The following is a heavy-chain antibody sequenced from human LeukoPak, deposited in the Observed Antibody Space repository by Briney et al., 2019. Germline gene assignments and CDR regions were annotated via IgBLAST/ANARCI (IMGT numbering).Heavy chain of an antibody. J-gene: IGHJ6*03. CDR3: ARDHSSTSNWAGYYYYMDV. CDR1: GFTFSSYE. V-gene: IGHV3-48*03. CDR2: ISSSGTI. D-gene: IGHD2-2*01. Sequence: PGGSLRLSCAASGFTFSSYEMNWVRQAPGKGLEWVAYISSSGTIYYADSVKGRFTISRDNAKNSLYLQMNSLRAEDTAVYYCARDHSSTSNWAGYYYYMDVWGKGTTVTVSS.